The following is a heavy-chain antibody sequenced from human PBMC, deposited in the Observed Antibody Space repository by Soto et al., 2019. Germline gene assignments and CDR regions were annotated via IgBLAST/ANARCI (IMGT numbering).Heavy chain of an antibody. J-gene: IGHJ6*02. CDR2: IYSGGST. V-gene: IGHV3-53*01. CDR3: ARDSLDHGGMDV. CDR1: GFTVSSNY. Sequence: GGSLRLSCAASGFTVSSNYMSWVRQAPGKGLEWVSVIYSGGSTYYADSVKGRFTISRDNSKNTLYLQMNSLRAEDTAVYYCARDSLDHGGMDVWGQGTTVTVSS.